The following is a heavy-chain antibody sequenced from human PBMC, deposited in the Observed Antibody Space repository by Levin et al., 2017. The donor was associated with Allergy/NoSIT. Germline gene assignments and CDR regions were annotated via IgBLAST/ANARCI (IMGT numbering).Heavy chain of an antibody. J-gene: IGHJ5*02. CDR2: ISYSGST. D-gene: IGHD2-15*01. V-gene: IGHV4-59*08. Sequence: NAGGSLRLSCSVSGGSISRNYWTWIRQPPGKGLQWIGSISYSGSTNYNPSLKSRVSISVDTSKNQFSLTLSSVTAADSAVYYCARQSGFCTGSNCYLFWFDTWGQGTLVTVSS. CDR1: GGSISRNY. CDR3: ARQSGFCTGSNCYLFWFDT.